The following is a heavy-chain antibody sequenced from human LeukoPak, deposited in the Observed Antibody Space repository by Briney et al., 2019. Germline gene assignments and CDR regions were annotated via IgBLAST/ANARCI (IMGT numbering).Heavy chain of an antibody. CDR2: INRSGST. Sequence: SETLSLTCAVYGGSFSTYYWSWIRQPPGKGLEWIGEINRSGSTNYNPSLKSRVTISVDTSKNQFSLKLSSVTAADTAVYYCATRDQWGQGALVTVSS. V-gene: IGHV4-34*01. CDR1: GGSFSTYY. D-gene: IGHD2-2*01. J-gene: IGHJ4*02. CDR3: ATRDQ.